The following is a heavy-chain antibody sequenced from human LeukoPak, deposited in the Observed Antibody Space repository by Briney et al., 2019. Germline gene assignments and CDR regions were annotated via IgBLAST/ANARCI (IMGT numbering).Heavy chain of an antibody. D-gene: IGHD3-22*01. CDR2: ISGSGGST. CDR3: AKVIVVVITVFDY. CDR1: GFTFSSYA. Sequence: PGGSLRLSCAASGFTFSSYAMGWVRQAPGKGLEWVSAISGSGGSTYYADSVKGRFTISRDNSKNTLYLQMNSLRAEDTAVYYCAKVIVVVITVFDYWGQGTLVTVSS. J-gene: IGHJ4*02. V-gene: IGHV3-23*01.